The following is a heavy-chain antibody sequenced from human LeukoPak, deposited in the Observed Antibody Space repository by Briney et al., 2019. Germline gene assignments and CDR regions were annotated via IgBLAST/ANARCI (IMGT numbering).Heavy chain of an antibody. J-gene: IGHJ5*01. V-gene: IGHV5-51*01. Sequence: GESLKISCKGSGNAFPTYWIGWVRQMPGKGLEWMGIIYCGDSDTRYSPSFQGQVTMSADKSISTAYLQWSSLKASDTAVCFCARLLGQYCSGGSCYPNWFDSWGQGTLVTVSS. CDR3: ARLLGQYCSGGSCYPNWFDS. CDR1: GNAFPTYW. D-gene: IGHD2-15*01. CDR2: IYCGDSDT.